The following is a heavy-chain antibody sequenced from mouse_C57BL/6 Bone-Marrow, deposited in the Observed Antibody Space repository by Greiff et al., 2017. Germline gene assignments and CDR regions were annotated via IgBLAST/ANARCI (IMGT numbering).Heavy chain of an antibody. CDR1: GYTFTSYW. CDR2: IYPGSGST. D-gene: IGHD1-1*01. CDR3: ARVGYGSSFFYYAMDY. V-gene: IGHV1-55*01. J-gene: IGHJ4*01. Sequence: QVQLQQPGAELVKPGASVKMSCKASGYTFTSYWITWVKQRPGQGLEWIGDIYPGSGSTNYNEKFKSKATLTVDTSSSTAYMQLSSLTSEDSAVXYCARVGYGSSFFYYAMDYWGQGTSVTVSS.